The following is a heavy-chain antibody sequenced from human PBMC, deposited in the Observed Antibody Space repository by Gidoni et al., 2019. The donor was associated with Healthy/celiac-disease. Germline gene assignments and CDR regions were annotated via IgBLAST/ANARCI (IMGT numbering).Heavy chain of an antibody. CDR2: IIPIFGTA. J-gene: IGHJ6*02. D-gene: IGHD5-12*01. CDR3: ARDWEMATITHYYYGMDV. CDR1: GGTFSSYA. Sequence: QVQLVQSGAEVKKPGSSVKVSCKASGGTFSSYAISWVRQAPGQGLEWMGGIIPIFGTANYAQKFQGRVTITADESTSTAYMELSSLRSEDTAVYYCARDWEMATITHYYYGMDVWGQGTTVTVSS. V-gene: IGHV1-69*01.